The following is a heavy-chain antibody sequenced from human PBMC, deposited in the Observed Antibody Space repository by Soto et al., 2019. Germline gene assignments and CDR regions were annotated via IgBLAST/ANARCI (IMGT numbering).Heavy chain of an antibody. CDR3: ARAPPVDLSMSPSFDY. CDR1: GGSISSYY. J-gene: IGHJ4*02. Sequence: SSETLSLTCTVSGGSISSYYWSWIRQPPGKGLEWIGYIYYSGSTNYNPSLKSRVTISVDTSKNQFSLKLSSVTAADTAVYYCARAPPVDLSMSPSFDYWGQGTLVTVSS. D-gene: IGHD6-6*01. CDR2: IYYSGST. V-gene: IGHV4-59*01.